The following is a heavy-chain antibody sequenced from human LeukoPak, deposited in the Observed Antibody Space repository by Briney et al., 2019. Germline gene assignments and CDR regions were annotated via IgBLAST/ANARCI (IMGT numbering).Heavy chain of an antibody. J-gene: IGHJ4*02. Sequence: PSETLSLTCTVSGGSISSSSYYWGWIRQPPGKGLEWIGSIYYSGSTYYNPSLKSRVTISVDTSKNQFSLKLSSVTAADTAVYYCARRWYSSSSDFIDYWGQGTLVTVSS. V-gene: IGHV4-39*01. D-gene: IGHD6-6*01. CDR1: GGSISSSSYY. CDR2: IYYSGST. CDR3: ARRWYSSSSDFIDY.